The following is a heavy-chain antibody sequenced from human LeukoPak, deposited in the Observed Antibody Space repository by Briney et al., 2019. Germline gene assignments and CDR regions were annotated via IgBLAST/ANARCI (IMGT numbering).Heavy chain of an antibody. J-gene: IGHJ2*01. CDR3: AKDFGGSDYDWYFDL. Sequence: GGSLRLSCTASGFTFSNYPINFVRQAPGKGLDWVSAISGSGATIYYADAVRGRFTISRDNSRNILYLQMNSLRAEDTAIYYCAKDFGGSDYDWYFDLWGRGTVVTVSS. CDR2: ISGSGATI. D-gene: IGHD1-26*01. V-gene: IGHV3-23*01. CDR1: GFTFSNYP.